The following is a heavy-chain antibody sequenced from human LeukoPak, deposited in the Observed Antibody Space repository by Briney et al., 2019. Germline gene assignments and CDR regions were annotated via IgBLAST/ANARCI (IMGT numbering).Heavy chain of an antibody. J-gene: IGHJ4*02. Sequence: QSGGSLGLSCAASGFTFSSYAMSWVRQAPGKGLEWVSAISGSGGSTYYADSVKGRFTISRDNSKNTLYLQMNSLRAEDTAVYYCARVKQYLDYWGQGTLVTVSS. V-gene: IGHV3-23*01. CDR1: GFTFSSYA. CDR2: ISGSGGST. CDR3: ARVKQYLDY.